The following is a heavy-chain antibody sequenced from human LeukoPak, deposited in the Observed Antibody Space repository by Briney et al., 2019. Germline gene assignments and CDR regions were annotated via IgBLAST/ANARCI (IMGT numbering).Heavy chain of an antibody. Sequence: PGGSLRLSCAASGFTFNNYWVSWVRQAPGKGLEWVANIKQDGSAKNYVDSVKGRFTISRDNTQNSLYLQMNSLTAEDTAVYYCARPYRRNYECWGQGTLVTVSS. D-gene: IGHD3-16*01. CDR2: IKQDGSAK. CDR1: GFTFNNYW. CDR3: ARPYRRNYEC. J-gene: IGHJ4*02. V-gene: IGHV3-7*05.